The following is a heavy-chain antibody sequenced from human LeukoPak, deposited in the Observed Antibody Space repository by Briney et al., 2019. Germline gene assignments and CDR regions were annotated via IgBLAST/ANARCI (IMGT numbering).Heavy chain of an antibody. J-gene: IGHJ3*02. CDR3: ARYCSGGSCYSDAFDI. CDR2: INPSGGST. D-gene: IGHD2-15*01. Sequence: ASVKVSCKASGYTFTSYYMHWVRQAPGQGLEWMGIINPSGGSTSYAQKFQGRVTMTRDTSTSTAYMELSSLRSEDTAVYYCARYCSGGSCYSDAFDIWGQGTMVTVSS. V-gene: IGHV1-46*01. CDR1: GYTFTSYY.